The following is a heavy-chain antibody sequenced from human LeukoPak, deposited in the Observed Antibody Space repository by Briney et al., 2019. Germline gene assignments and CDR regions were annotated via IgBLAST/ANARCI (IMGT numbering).Heavy chain of an antibody. CDR3: ARDPSIYDILTGYQPPYFDY. V-gene: IGHV3-74*01. Sequence: GGSLGLSCAASGFTFSSYWMHWVRQAPGKGLVWVSRINSDGSSTSYADSVKGRFTISRDNAKNTLYLQMNSLRAEDTAVYYCARDPSIYDILTGYQPPYFDYWGQGTLVTVSS. CDR1: GFTFSSYW. J-gene: IGHJ4*02. CDR2: INSDGSST. D-gene: IGHD3-9*01.